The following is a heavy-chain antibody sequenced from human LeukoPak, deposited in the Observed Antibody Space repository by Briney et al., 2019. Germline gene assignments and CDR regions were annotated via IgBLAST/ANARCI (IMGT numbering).Heavy chain of an antibody. Sequence: ASVKVSCKASGYTFSNYGINWVRQAPGQGLEWMGWINTNTGNPTYAQGFTGRFVFSLDTSVSTAYLQINSLKAEDTAVYYCVEQTIFGVVTIPLGAFDIWGQGTMVTVSS. CDR2: INTNTGNP. CDR3: VEQTIFGVVTIPLGAFDI. D-gene: IGHD3-3*01. J-gene: IGHJ3*02. V-gene: IGHV7-4-1*02. CDR1: GYTFSNYG.